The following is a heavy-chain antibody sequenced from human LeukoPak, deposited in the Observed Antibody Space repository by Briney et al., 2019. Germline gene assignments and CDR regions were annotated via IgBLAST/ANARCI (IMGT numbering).Heavy chain of an antibody. CDR2: RSYDGSNK. V-gene: IGHV3-30-3*01. CDR3: ARESDYFDY. D-gene: IGHD3-10*01. CDR1: GFTFSSYA. Sequence: GGSLRLSCAASGFTFSSYAMHWVRQAPGKGLEWVAVRSYDGSNKYYADSVKGRFTISRDDSKNTLYLQMNSLRAEDTAVYYCARESDYFDYWGQGTLVTVSS. J-gene: IGHJ4*02.